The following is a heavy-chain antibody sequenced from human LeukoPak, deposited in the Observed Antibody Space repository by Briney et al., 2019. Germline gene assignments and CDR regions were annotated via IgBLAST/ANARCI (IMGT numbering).Heavy chain of an antibody. Sequence: SETLSLTCAVYGGSFSGYYWSWIRQPPGKGLEWIGEINHSGSTNYNPSLKSRVTISVDTSKNQFSLKLSSVTAADTAVYYCARRGTYGSGSRAFDYWGQGTLVTVSS. CDR2: INHSGST. V-gene: IGHV4-34*01. CDR1: GGSFSGYY. D-gene: IGHD3-10*01. J-gene: IGHJ4*02. CDR3: ARRGTYGSGSRAFDY.